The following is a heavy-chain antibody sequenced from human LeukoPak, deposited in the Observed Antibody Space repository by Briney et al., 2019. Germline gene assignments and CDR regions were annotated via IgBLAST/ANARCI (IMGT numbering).Heavy chain of an antibody. Sequence: GGSLRLSCAASGFIFSSYWMHWVRQAPGKGLVWVSRINSDGSSTTYADSVKGRFTISRDNSKNTLYLQMNSLRAEDTAVYYCARELRGSDAFDIWGQGTMVTVSS. V-gene: IGHV3-74*01. CDR2: INSDGSST. J-gene: IGHJ3*02. CDR3: ARELRGSDAFDI. D-gene: IGHD4-17*01. CDR1: GFIFSSYW.